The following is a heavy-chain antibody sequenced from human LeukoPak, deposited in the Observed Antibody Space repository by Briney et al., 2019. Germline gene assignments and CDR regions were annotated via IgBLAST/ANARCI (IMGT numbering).Heavy chain of an antibody. CDR1: GGSISSYY. J-gene: IGHJ4*02. CDR2: IYYSGST. D-gene: IGHD4-17*01. V-gene: IGHV4-59*01. Sequence: PSETLSLTCTVSGGSISSYYWSWIRQPPGKGLVWIGYIYYSGSTNYNPSLKSRVTISVDTSKNQFSLKLSSVTAADTAVYYCARDRYGDYFDYWGQGTLVTVSS. CDR3: ARDRYGDYFDY.